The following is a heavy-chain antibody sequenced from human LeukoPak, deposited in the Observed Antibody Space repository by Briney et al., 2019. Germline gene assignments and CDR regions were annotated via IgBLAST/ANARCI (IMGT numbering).Heavy chain of an antibody. J-gene: IGHJ6*02. CDR2: IRYDGSNK. CDR1: GFTFSSYG. CDR3: ARALDGSGSPQAYFYVAMDV. D-gene: IGHD3-10*01. V-gene: IGHV3-30*02. Sequence: PGGSLRLSCAASGFTFSSYGMHWVRQAPGKGLEWVAFIRYDGSNKYYADSVKGRFTISRDNAKNSLYLQMNSLRHADTAVYYCARALDGSGSPQAYFYVAMDVWGQGTTVTVSS.